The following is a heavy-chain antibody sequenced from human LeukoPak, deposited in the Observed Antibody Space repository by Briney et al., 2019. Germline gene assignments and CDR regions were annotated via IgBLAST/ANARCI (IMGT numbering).Heavy chain of an antibody. J-gene: IGHJ4*02. D-gene: IGHD3-10*01. CDR3: ARRSGSAWDY. V-gene: IGHV4-39*01. Sequence: SETLSLTCTVSGGSISSSSYYWGWIRQPPGKGLEWIGSIYYSGTTYYNPSLKSRITIFVDTSKNQFSLKLSSVTAADTAVYYCARRSGSAWDYWGQGTLVTVSS. CDR2: IYYSGTT. CDR1: GGSISSSSYY.